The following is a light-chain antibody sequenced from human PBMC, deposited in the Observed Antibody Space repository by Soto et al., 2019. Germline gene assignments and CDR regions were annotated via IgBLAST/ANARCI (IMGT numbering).Light chain of an antibody. J-gene: IGKJ1*01. V-gene: IGKV3-15*01. Sequence: EIVMTQSPATLSVSPGERATLSCRASESVSSNLAWYQQKPGQAPRLLFYGASTRATDTPARFSGTGSGTEFTLTISSLQSEDFAVYYCQQHSKWPRTFGQGNKV. CDR3: QQHSKWPRT. CDR1: ESVSSN. CDR2: GAS.